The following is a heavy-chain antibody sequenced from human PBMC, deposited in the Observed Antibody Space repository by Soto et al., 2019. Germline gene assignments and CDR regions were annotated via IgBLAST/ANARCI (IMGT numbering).Heavy chain of an antibody. CDR3: ARLDYGDSGF. CDR1: GGSIDTYY. Sequence: PSETRSRTWTVSGGSIDTYYCSWFRQPPGKGLEWIGHVYNSGNTEYNPSLKSRVTISIDTSRSQFSLKLNSVTAADTAVYYCARLDYGDSGFWGQGTLVTVSS. D-gene: IGHD3-10*01. V-gene: IGHV4-59*01. CDR2: VYNSGNT. J-gene: IGHJ4*02.